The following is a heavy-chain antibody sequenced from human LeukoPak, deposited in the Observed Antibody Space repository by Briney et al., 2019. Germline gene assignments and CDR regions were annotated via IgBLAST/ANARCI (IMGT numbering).Heavy chain of an antibody. J-gene: IGHJ4*02. D-gene: IGHD4-17*01. Sequence: PGGSLRLSCAASGFTFSSYEMNWVRQAPGKGLEWVSYISSSGSTIYYADSVKGRFTISRDNAKNSLYLQMNSLRAEDTAVYYCARYRDYGDYADYWGQGTLVTVSS. CDR1: GFTFSSYE. V-gene: IGHV3-48*03. CDR2: ISSSGSTI. CDR3: ARYRDYGDYADY.